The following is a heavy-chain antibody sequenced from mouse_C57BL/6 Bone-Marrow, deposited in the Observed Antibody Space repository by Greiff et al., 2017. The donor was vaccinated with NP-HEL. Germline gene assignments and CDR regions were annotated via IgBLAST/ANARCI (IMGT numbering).Heavy chain of an antibody. CDR1: GYTFTSYW. V-gene: IGHV1-61*01. J-gene: IGHJ3*01. Sequence: VQLQQPGAELVRPGSSVKLSCKASGYTFTSYWMDWVKQRPGQGLEWIGNIYPSDSETHYNQKFKDKATLTVDKSSSTAYMQLSSLTSEDSAVYYCALYYDYGGFAYWGQGTLVTVSA. CDR3: ALYYDYGGFAY. CDR2: IYPSDSET. D-gene: IGHD2-4*01.